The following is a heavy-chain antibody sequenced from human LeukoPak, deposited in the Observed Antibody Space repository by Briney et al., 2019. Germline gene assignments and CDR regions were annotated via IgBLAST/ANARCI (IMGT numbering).Heavy chain of an antibody. D-gene: IGHD2-2*01. CDR1: GFTFDDYA. CDR2: ISWNSGSI. J-gene: IGHJ3*02. CDR3: AKSLNPRYCSSTSCYPDAFDI. V-gene: IGHV3-9*01. Sequence: GGSLRLSCAASGFTFDDYAMRWVRQAPGKGLEWVSGISWNSGSIGYADSVKGRFTISRDNAKNSLYLQMNSLRAEDTALYYCAKSLNPRYCSSTSCYPDAFDIWGQGTMVIVSS.